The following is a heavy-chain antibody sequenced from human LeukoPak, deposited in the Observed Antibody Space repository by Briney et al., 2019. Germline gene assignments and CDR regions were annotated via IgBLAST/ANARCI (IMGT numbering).Heavy chain of an antibody. J-gene: IGHJ4*02. D-gene: IGHD6-13*01. Sequence: SETLSLTCTASGGSISSSTYYWGWIRQPPGKGLEWIGSIYYSGGTYYNPSLKSRVTISVDTSKNQFSLKLSSVTAADTAVYYCARDRSRIYDFEYWGQGTLVTVSS. V-gene: IGHV4-39*07. CDR1: GGSISSSTYY. CDR3: ARDRSRIYDFEY. CDR2: IYYSGGT.